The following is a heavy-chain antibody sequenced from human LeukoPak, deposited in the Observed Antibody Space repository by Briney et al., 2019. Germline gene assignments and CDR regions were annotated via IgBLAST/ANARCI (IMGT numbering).Heavy chain of an antibody. Sequence: SETLSHTCTVSGGTISSGDYYWSWIRQPPGKGLEWIGYIYYSGSTSYSPSLKSRLTISVDRSKNQFSLRLNSVTAADTAVYYCARDILTGFDYWGQGTLVTVSS. CDR3: ARDILTGFDY. J-gene: IGHJ4*02. D-gene: IGHD3-9*01. CDR2: IYYSGST. V-gene: IGHV4-30-4*01. CDR1: GGTISSGDYY.